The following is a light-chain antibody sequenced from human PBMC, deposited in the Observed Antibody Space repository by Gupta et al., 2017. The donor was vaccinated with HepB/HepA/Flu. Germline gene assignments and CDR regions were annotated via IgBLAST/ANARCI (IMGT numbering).Light chain of an antibody. J-gene: IGKJ1*01. CDR3: QQYNNWPRT. CDR1: QSVSSN. Sequence: ELVMTQSPASLSVSPGERATPACRASQSVSSNLAWYQQKPGQAPRLLIYGASTRATGIPARFSGSGSGTEFTLTISRLQSEDFAVYYCQQYNNWPRTFGQGTKVEIK. V-gene: IGKV3-15*01. CDR2: GAS.